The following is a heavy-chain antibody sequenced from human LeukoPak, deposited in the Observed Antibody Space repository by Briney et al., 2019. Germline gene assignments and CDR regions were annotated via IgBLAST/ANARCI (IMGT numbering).Heavy chain of an antibody. CDR2: INHSGST. Sequence: SETLSLTCAVYGGSFSGYYWSWIRQPPGKGLEWIGEINHSGSTNYNPSLKSRVTISADTSKNQFSLRLSSVTAADTAVYFCARLPRGTQPPDYCQNWGQGTLVTVSS. V-gene: IGHV4-34*01. D-gene: IGHD1-1*01. J-gene: IGHJ1*01. CDR3: ARLPRGTQPPDYCQN. CDR1: GGSFSGYY.